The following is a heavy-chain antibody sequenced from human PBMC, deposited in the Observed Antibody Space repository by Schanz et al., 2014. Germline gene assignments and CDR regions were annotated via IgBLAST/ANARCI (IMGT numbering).Heavy chain of an antibody. D-gene: IGHD2-8*02. CDR1: GFTFSDYY. CDR2: ISGSGGST. V-gene: IGHV3-23*01. CDR3: AKSLESCPGGRCSRGYFDY. J-gene: IGHJ4*02. Sequence: PGGSLRLSCAASGFTFSDYYMSWIRQAPGKGLEWVSAISGSGGSTYYADSVKGRFTISRDNFKGALYLQMSSLRAEDTAVYYCAKSLESCPGGRCSRGYFDYWGQGTLVTVSS.